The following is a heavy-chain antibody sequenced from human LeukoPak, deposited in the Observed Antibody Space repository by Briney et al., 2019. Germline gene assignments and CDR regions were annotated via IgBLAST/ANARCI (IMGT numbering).Heavy chain of an antibody. V-gene: IGHV4-38-2*02. D-gene: IGHD3-10*01. CDR1: GYSISSGYY. Sequence: SETLSLTCTVSGYSISSGYYWGWIRQPPGKGLEWIGSIYHSGSTYYNPSLKSRVTIPVDTSKNQSSLKLSSVTAADTAVYYCARDPMVRGVMGYWGQGTLVTVSS. CDR2: IYHSGST. J-gene: IGHJ4*02. CDR3: ARDPMVRGVMGY.